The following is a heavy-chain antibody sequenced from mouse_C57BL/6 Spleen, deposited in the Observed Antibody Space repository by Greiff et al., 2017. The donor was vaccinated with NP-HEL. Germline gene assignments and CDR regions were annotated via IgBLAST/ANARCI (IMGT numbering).Heavy chain of an antibody. CDR3: AKEDTTVVLDY. Sequence: VKLQESGPGLVAPSQSLSIPCTVSGFSLTSYGVSWVRQPPGKGLAWLGVIWGDGSTNYHSALISRLCISKDNSKSQVFLKLNSLQTDDTATYYCAKEDTTVVLDYWGQGTTLTVSS. V-gene: IGHV2-3*01. CDR1: GFSLTSYG. CDR2: IWGDGST. J-gene: IGHJ2*01. D-gene: IGHD1-1*01.